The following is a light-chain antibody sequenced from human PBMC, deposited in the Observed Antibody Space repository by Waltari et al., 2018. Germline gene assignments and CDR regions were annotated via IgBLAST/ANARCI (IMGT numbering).Light chain of an antibody. CDR1: XGHXXXA. CDR3: QTWGTGIRV. J-gene: IGLJ3*02. Sequence: QSPSAXAXXGASVTXXCTXXXGHXXXAXXXHQQQPQKGPRYLMIVNSDGSHTKGAGIPDRFSGSSSGAERYLTISSLQSEDEADYYCQTWGTGIRVFGGGTKLTVL. CDR2: VNSDGSH. V-gene: IGLV4-69*01.